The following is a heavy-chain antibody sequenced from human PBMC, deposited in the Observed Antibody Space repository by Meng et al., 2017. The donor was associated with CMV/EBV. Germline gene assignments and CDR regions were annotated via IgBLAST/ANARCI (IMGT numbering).Heavy chain of an antibody. D-gene: IGHD1-14*01. CDR1: GGSISSGDYS. CDR3: ARVMGPNRTPYYFDY. Sequence: GPGLVHPPHHLSLTAPVSGGSISSGDYSWSWLRQPPGKGLEWIGYIYYSGSTYYNPSLKSRVTISVDTSKNQFSLKLSSVTAADTAVYYCARVMGPNRTPYYFDYWGQGTLVTVSS. V-gene: IGHV4-30-4*08. J-gene: IGHJ4*02. CDR2: IYYSGST.